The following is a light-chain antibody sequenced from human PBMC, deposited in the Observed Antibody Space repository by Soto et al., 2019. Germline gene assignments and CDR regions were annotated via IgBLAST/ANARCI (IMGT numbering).Light chain of an antibody. J-gene: IGKJ4*01. Sequence: DIQMTQSPSTLSASVGDRVTITCRASQSFSHCLAWYQQKPGKAPKLLIYKSSSLEGGVPSRFSGSGSGTDFTLTVSSLEPEDFATYYCQQRNMYPLTFGGGTTVEIK. CDR1: QSFSHC. V-gene: IGKV1-5*03. CDR2: KSS. CDR3: QQRNMYPLT.